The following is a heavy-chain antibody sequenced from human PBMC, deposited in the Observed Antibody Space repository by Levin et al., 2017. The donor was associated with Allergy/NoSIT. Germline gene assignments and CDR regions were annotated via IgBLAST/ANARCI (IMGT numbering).Heavy chain of an antibody. CDR1: GFTFSTFW. V-gene: IGHV3-7*01. D-gene: IGHD5-12*01. Sequence: AGESLKISCTASGFTFSTFWMSWVRQAPGKGLEWVANINQDASDKNYVDSVKGRFTISRDNAKNSLYLQMSSLRAEDTAVYYCARDKGGYVPFDYWGQGTLITVSS. CDR2: INQDASDK. J-gene: IGHJ4*02. CDR3: ARDKGGYVPFDY.